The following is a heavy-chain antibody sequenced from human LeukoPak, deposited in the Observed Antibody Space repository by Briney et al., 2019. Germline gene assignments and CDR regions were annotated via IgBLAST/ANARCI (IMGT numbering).Heavy chain of an antibody. CDR3: ARDNVETAMGYYFDY. J-gene: IGHJ4*02. D-gene: IGHD5-18*01. CDR1: GFTFSSYS. V-gene: IGHV3-21*01. Sequence: GGSLRLSCAASGFTFSSYSMNWVRQAPGKGLEWVSSISSSSSYIYYADSVKGRFTISRDNAKNSLYLQMNSLRAEDTAVYYCARDNVETAMGYYFDYWGQGTLVTVSS. CDR2: ISSSSSYI.